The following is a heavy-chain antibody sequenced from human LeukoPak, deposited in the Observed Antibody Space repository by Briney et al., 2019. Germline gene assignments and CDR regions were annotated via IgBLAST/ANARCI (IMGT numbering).Heavy chain of an antibody. CDR1: GGSTSSGSYY. D-gene: IGHD3-3*01. CDR3: ARTHYLRFLEDYYYYYLDV. Sequence: SQTLSLTCTVSGGSTSSGSYYWSWIRQPAGKGLEWIGRIYTSGSTNYNPSLKSRVAISVDTSNNQFSLKLSSVTAADTAVYYCARTHYLRFLEDYYYYYLDVWGKGTTVTVSS. V-gene: IGHV4-61*02. CDR2: IYTSGST. J-gene: IGHJ6*03.